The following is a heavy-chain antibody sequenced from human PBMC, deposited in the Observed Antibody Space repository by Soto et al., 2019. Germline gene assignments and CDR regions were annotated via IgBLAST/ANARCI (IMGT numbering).Heavy chain of an antibody. CDR2: ISYDGSNN. V-gene: IGHV3-30*18. Sequence: QVQLVESGGGVVQPGRSLRLSCAASGFTFSSYGMHWVRQAPGKGLEWVAVISYDGSNNYYAESVRGRFSISRDNSKNMLYLQMSNLGPEDTAVYYCAKDRGCSASDCRGGQYYYYNGMDVWGLGTTVTVSS. CDR3: AKDRGCSASDCRGGQYYYYNGMDV. CDR1: GFTFSSYG. D-gene: IGHD2-21*02. J-gene: IGHJ6*02.